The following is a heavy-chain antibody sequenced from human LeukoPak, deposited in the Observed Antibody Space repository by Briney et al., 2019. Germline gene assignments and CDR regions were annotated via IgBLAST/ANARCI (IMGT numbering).Heavy chain of an antibody. J-gene: IGHJ4*02. CDR2: IYYSGST. V-gene: IGHV4-39*07. D-gene: IGHD5-18*01. CDR3: ARSYGTLDY. Sequence: SETLSLTRTVSGGSISGTSYYWGWIRQPPGKGLEWIGNIYYSGSTYYNPSLKSRVTISVDTSKNQFSLKLSSVTAADTAVYYCARSYGTLDYWGQGTLVTVSS. CDR1: GGSISGTSYY.